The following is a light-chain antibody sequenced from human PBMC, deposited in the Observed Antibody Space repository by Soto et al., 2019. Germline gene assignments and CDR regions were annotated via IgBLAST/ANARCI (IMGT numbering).Light chain of an antibody. CDR1: NSNIGAGSG. Sequence: QSVLTQPPSVTGAPGQRVTISCTGNNSNIGAGSGVNWYQQFPDKAPKLLIYANTHRPSGVPDRFSGSTSATSASLAITWLQTQDEADYCCQSFDSSLTGLIFGGGTKLTVL. CDR2: ANT. J-gene: IGLJ2*01. CDR3: QSFDSSLTGLI. V-gene: IGLV1-40*01.